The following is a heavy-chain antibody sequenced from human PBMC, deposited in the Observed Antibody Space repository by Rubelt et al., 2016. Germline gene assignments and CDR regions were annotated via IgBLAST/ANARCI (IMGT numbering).Heavy chain of an antibody. D-gene: IGHD5-12*01. V-gene: IGHV3-48*01. CDR3: ARVRGTYGYAMDY. CDR2: ISTSGSTI. CDR1: SFS. J-gene: IGHJ4*02. Sequence: SFSMSWVRQVPGKGLEWVSWISTSGSTIFYADSVKGRFTISRDNARDNAKSSLYLQMDSLRADDTAVYYCARVRGTYGYAMDYWGQGTLVTVSS.